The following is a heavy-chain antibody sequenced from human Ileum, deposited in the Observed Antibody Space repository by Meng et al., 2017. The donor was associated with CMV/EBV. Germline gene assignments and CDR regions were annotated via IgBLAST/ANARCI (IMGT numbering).Heavy chain of an antibody. CDR2: INPKSGGT. CDR3: ARGVRMGSTREYSFDF. CDR1: GYTFTGYY. D-gene: IGHD2/OR15-2a*01. J-gene: IGHJ4*02. V-gene: IGHV1-2*02. Sequence: QGQRVQSGAEVKKLGAVVQVACKASGYTFTGYYLHWVRQVPGQGLEWMGWINPKSGGTKFAQNFQGRVSMTRDTSINTAFMELSRLRSDDTAVYFCARGVRMGSTREYSFDFWGQGTLVTVSS.